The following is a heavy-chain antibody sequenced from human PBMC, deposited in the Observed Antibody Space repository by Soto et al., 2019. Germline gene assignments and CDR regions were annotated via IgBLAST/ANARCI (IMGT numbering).Heavy chain of an antibody. CDR3: ARVSEVVVVPAAMFYFDY. Sequence: QVQLQESGPGLVKPSQTLSLTCTVSGGSISSGDYYWSWIRQPPGKGLEWIGYLYYSGSTYYNPSLKSRVTIAVDTSKTQFSLKLSSVTAADTAVYYCARVSEVVVVPAAMFYFDYWGQGTLVTVSS. D-gene: IGHD2-2*01. V-gene: IGHV4-30-4*01. CDR1: GGSISSGDYY. J-gene: IGHJ4*02. CDR2: LYYSGST.